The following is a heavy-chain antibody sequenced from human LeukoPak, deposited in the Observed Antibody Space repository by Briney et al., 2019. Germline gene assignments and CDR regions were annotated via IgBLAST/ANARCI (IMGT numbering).Heavy chain of an antibody. CDR2: ISGSGGTI. Sequence: PGGSLRLSCAASGFTFSSYEMNWVRQAPGKGLEWISYISGSGGTIYYADSVKGRFTISRDNAKNSLYLQMNSLRAEDTAVYYCARDTSGWYKRFDYWGQGTLVTVSS. CDR3: ARDTSGWYKRFDY. CDR1: GFTFSSYE. J-gene: IGHJ4*02. D-gene: IGHD6-19*01. V-gene: IGHV3-48*03.